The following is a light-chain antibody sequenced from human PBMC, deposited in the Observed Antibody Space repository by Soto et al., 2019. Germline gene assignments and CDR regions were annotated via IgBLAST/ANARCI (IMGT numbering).Light chain of an antibody. V-gene: IGKV1-33*01. CDR2: DAS. J-gene: IGKJ3*01. CDR1: QDISNY. Sequence: DIQMTQSPSSLSASVGDRVTITCQASQDISNYLNWYQQKPGKAPKLLIYDASNLETGVPSRFSGSGSGTDFTFTISSLQPEDIATYYCQQYDNLPPLFTFGPGPKVDIK. CDR3: QQYDNLPPLFT.